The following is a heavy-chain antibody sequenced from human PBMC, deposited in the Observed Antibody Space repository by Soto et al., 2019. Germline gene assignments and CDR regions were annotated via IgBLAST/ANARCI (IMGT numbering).Heavy chain of an antibody. D-gene: IGHD3-3*01. CDR3: ASWSGYYPHPIDY. J-gene: IGHJ4*02. Sequence: VASVKVSCKASGGTFSSYAISWVRQAPGQGLEWMGGIIPIFGTANYAQKFQGRVTITADKSTSTAYMELSSLRSEDTAVYYCASWSGYYPHPIDYWGQGTLVTVSS. V-gene: IGHV1-69*06. CDR2: IIPIFGTA. CDR1: GGTFSSYA.